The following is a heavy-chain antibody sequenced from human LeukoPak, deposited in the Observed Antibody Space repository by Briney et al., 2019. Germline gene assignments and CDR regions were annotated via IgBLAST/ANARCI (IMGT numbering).Heavy chain of an antibody. D-gene: IGHD6-13*01. CDR1: GFTFSSYA. CDR3: ARDQYSSSPGFDY. Sequence: GGSLRLSCAASGFTFSSYAMHWARQAPGKGLEWVAVISYDGSNKYYADSVKGRFTISRDNSKNTLYLQMNSLRAEDTAVYYCARDQYSSSPGFDYWGQGTLVTVSS. J-gene: IGHJ4*02. V-gene: IGHV3-30-3*01. CDR2: ISYDGSNK.